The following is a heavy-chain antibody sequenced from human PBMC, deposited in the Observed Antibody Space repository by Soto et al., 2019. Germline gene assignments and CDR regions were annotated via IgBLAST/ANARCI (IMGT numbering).Heavy chain of an antibody. CDR3: ARMSATGTRWFDP. D-gene: IGHD6-13*01. CDR2: ISYRGIT. CDR1: GGSFSSGAYH. Sequence: QVQLQESGPGLVKPSQTLSLTCTVSGGSFSSGAYHWSWVRQHPGQGLEWIASISYRGITYSNPSLKSRLSMSVATSKNQFSLNLTSVTAADTAVYHCARMSATGTRWFDPWGQGTLVTVSS. J-gene: IGHJ5*02. V-gene: IGHV4-31*03.